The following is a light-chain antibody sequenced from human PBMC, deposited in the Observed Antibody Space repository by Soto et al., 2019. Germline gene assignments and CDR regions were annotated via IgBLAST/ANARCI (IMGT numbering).Light chain of an antibody. Sequence: EIVLTQSPGTLSLSPGEIATLACRASQSVSSSYLAWYQQKPGQAPRLIIYGASSRATGIPDRFSGSGSGTDFTLTISRLAPEDFAVYYCQQYGSSLWTFGQGTKVEIK. CDR3: QQYGSSLWT. CDR2: GAS. CDR1: QSVSSSY. V-gene: IGKV3-20*01. J-gene: IGKJ1*01.